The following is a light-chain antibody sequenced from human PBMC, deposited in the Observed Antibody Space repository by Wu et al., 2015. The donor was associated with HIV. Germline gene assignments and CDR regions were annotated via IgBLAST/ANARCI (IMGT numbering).Light chain of an antibody. Sequence: EIVLTQSPGTLSLSPGERATLSCRASQSVSSSYLAWYQQKPGQAPRLLTYGASSRAPGIPERFSGSGSGTDFTLTISRLEPEDFAVYSCQQYGSSPYSFGQGTKFWRSN. CDR3: QQYGSSPYS. J-gene: IGKJ2*03. CDR2: GAS. CDR1: QSVSSSY. V-gene: IGKV3-20*01.